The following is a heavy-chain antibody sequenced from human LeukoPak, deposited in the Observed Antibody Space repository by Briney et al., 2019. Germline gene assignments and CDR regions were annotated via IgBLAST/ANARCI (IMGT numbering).Heavy chain of an antibody. J-gene: IGHJ4*02. D-gene: IGHD4-17*01. CDR1: GGSFRSSSYY. CDR3: ARGSTVTSFDY. CDR2: IYYSGST. Sequence: SETLSLTCTVSGGSFRSSSYYWGWIRQTPGKGLEWIGCIYYSGSTYYNPSLKSRVTISVDKSKNQFSLKLSSVTAADTAVYYCARGSTVTSFDYWGQGTLVTVSS. V-gene: IGHV4-39*07.